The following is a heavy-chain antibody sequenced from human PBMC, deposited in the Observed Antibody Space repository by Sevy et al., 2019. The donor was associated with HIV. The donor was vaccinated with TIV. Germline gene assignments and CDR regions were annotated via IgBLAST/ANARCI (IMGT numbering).Heavy chain of an antibody. CDR2: IKQDGSEK. J-gene: IGHJ2*01. V-gene: IGHV3-7*01. D-gene: IGHD3-22*01. Sequence: GGSLRLSCAASGFTFSSYWMSWVRQAPGKGLEWVANIKQDGSEKYYVDSVKGRFTISRDNAKNSLYLQMNSLRAEDTALYYCARDLYYYDSSGYYHTNWYFHLWGRGTLVTVSS. CDR3: ARDLYYYDSSGYYHTNWYFHL. CDR1: GFTFSSYW.